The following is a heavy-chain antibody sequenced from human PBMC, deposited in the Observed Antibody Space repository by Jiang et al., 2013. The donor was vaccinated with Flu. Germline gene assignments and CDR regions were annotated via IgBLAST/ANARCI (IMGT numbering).Heavy chain of an antibody. J-gene: IGHJ4*02. Sequence: KGLEWIGSIYYSGSTYYNPSLKSRVTISVDTSKNQFSLKLSSVTAADTAVYYCARLSSIPTRTGYFDYWGQGTLVTVSS. D-gene: IGHD6-13*01. CDR2: IYYSGST. V-gene: IGHV4-39*07. CDR3: ARLSSIPTRTGYFDY.